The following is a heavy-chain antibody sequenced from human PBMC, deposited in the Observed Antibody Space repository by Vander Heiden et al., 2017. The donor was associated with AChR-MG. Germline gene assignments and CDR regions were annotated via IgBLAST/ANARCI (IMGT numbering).Heavy chain of an antibody. J-gene: IGHJ5*02. CDR3: ARDRDHDYSNGGGT. V-gene: IGHV3-74*01. D-gene: IGHD4-4*01. CDR1: GFTFSSYW. CDR2: INSDGSSK. Sequence: EVQLVESGGGLVQPGGSLRLPCAASGFTFSSYWMNWVRQAPGKGLGWVSRINSDGSSKSYADSVKGRFTISRDNAKNTLYLQMNSLRAEDTAVYYCARDRDHDYSNGGGTWGQGTLVTVSS.